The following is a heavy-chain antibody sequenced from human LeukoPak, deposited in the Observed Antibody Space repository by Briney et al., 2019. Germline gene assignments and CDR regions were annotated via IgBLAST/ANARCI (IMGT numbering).Heavy chain of an antibody. V-gene: IGHV3-23*01. CDR1: GFTFSSYA. J-gene: IGHJ6*04. CDR2: ISGSGGST. Sequence: GGSLILSCAASGFTFSSYAMSWVRQAPGKGLEWVSAISGSGGSTYYADSVKGRFTISRDNSKNTLYLQMNSLRAEDTAVYYCAKRIAAAGTFYGMDVWGKGTTVTVSS. D-gene: IGHD6-13*01. CDR3: AKRIAAAGTFYGMDV.